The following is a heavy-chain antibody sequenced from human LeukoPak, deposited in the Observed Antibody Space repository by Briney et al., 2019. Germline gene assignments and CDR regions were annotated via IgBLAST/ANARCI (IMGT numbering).Heavy chain of an antibody. D-gene: IGHD6-19*01. CDR3: ARGYSSGWFVTRDY. CDR1: RFTFSSYW. CDR2: INTDGSGT. V-gene: IGHV3-74*01. Sequence: GGSLRLSCAASRFTFSSYWMHWLRQSPGKGLEWVSRINTDGSGTSYVDSVKGRFTISRDNAKNTLYLQMNSLRVEDTAVYYCARGYSSGWFVTRDYWGQGTLVTVSS. J-gene: IGHJ4*02.